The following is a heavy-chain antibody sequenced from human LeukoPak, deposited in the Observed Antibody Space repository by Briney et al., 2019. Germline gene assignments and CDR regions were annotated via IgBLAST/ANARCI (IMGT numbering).Heavy chain of an antibody. Sequence: ASVKVSCKASGYIFTSYNMYWVRQAPGRGLEWMGWINPNTGGTDYAQNFQGRVTMTADTSITTAYMDLYRLTSDDTALYYCARARRTRNIYGDYVFLFDYWGQGTLVTVSS. CDR2: INPNTGGT. D-gene: IGHD4-17*01. V-gene: IGHV1-2*02. CDR3: ARARRTRNIYGDYVFLFDY. CDR1: GYIFTSYN. J-gene: IGHJ4*02.